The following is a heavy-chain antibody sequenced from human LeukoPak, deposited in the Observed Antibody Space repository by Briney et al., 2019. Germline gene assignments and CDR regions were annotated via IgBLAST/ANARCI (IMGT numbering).Heavy chain of an antibody. CDR1: GFTFSNNE. CDR3: AELGITMIGGV. D-gene: IGHD3-10*02. J-gene: IGHJ6*04. CDR2: MSRGGNTI. Sequence: GGSLRLSCAASGFTFSNNEMNWVRQAPGKGLEWVSYMSRGGNTIYYSDSVKGRFTISRDNAKNSLYLQMNSLRAEDTAVYYCAELGITMIGGVWGKGTTVTISS. V-gene: IGHV3-48*03.